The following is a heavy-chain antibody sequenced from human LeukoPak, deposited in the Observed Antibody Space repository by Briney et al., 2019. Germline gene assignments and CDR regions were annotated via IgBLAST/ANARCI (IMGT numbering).Heavy chain of an antibody. V-gene: IGHV4-59*01. Sequence: SETLSLTCTVSGGTISSYYWSWIRQPPGKGLEWIGYIYYSGSTNYNPSLKSRVTISVDTSKNQFSLKLSSVTAADTAVYYCARAAAGDRLRFDPWGQGTLVTVSS. CDR1: GGTISSYY. D-gene: IGHD6-19*01. CDR2: IYYSGST. J-gene: IGHJ5*02. CDR3: ARAAAGDRLRFDP.